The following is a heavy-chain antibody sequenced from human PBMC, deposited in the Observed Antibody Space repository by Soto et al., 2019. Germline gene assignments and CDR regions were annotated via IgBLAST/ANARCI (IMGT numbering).Heavy chain of an antibody. CDR3: ARTGDGHHDFLDY. Sequence: XESLRLSFAASGFTFSSYWMNGVRQAPGKGLEWVANINQDGNEDNLLDSVKGRFTISRDNAKNSLFLQMNSLRVDDTAVYYCARTGDGHHDFLDYWGQGAMVTV. CDR1: GFTFSSYW. J-gene: IGHJ4*02. CDR2: INQDGNED. V-gene: IGHV3-7*01. D-gene: IGHD1-1*01.